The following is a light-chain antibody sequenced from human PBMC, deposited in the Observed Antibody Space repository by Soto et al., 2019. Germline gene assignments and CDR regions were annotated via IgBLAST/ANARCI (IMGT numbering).Light chain of an antibody. Sequence: DVQMTKSPSTPSGSVGDRVTITCRASQTISSWLAWYQQKPWKAPKLLIYKASTLKSGVPSRFSGSGSGTEFTLTISSLQPDDFATYYCQHYNSYSEAFGKGTKVDI. CDR3: QHYNSYSEA. V-gene: IGKV1-5*03. J-gene: IGKJ1*01. CDR2: KAS. CDR1: QTISSW.